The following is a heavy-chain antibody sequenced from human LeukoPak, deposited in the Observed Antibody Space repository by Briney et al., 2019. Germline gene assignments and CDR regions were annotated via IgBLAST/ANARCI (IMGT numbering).Heavy chain of an antibody. Sequence: PGGSLRLSCAASGFTFRIYWMHWVRQAPGKGLLWVSRINTDGSGTIYADSVKGRFTISRDNANNTLYLQMNSLRAEDTALYYCARAKPGGNWFDPWGQGTLVTVSS. J-gene: IGHJ5*02. CDR3: ARAKPGGNWFDP. D-gene: IGHD3-16*01. V-gene: IGHV3-74*01. CDR1: GFTFRIYW. CDR2: INTDGSGT.